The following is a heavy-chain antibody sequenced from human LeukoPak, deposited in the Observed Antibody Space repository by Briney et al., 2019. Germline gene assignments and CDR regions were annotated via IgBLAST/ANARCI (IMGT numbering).Heavy chain of an antibody. CDR1: GSIFTTHW. CDR2: TSPGNSDT. J-gene: IGHJ5*02. CDR3: TRRQTGATWVQDNWFDL. Sequence: GASLEISCKGSGSIFTTHWIGWGRPLPGKGLEWMGITSPGNSDTIYSPSFQGQVTISVDKSISTAYLQWGSLKASDTAMYYCTRRQTGATWVQDNWFDLWGQGTLVTVSS. V-gene: IGHV5-51*01. D-gene: IGHD1-1*01.